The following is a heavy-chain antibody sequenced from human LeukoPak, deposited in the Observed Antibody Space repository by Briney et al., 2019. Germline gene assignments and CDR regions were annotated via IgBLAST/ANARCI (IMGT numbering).Heavy chain of an antibody. CDR3: ARGRGMATIGWFDP. D-gene: IGHD5-24*01. CDR1: GYTFTSYD. CDR2: MNPNSGNT. V-gene: IGHV1-8*01. J-gene: IGHJ5*02. Sequence: ASVKVSSKASGYTFTSYDINWVRQATGQGLEWMGWMNPNSGNTGYAQKFQGRVTMTKNTSISTAYMEVSSLRSEDTAVYYCARGRGMATIGWFDPWGQGTLVTVSS.